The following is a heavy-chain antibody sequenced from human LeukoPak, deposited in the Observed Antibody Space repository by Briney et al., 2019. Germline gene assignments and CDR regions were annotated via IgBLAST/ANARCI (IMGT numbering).Heavy chain of an antibody. Sequence: PGGSLRLSCAASGFSLSDYYMSWVRQAPGKGLEWVSYISSSSSYTINADSVKGRFTVFRDNSKNTLYLQMNSLRAEDTAVYYCAKAWVRGVVSGMDVWGKGTTVTVSS. CDR3: AKAWVRGVVSGMDV. V-gene: IGHV3-11*06. D-gene: IGHD3-10*01. CDR2: ISSSSSYT. J-gene: IGHJ6*04. CDR1: GFSLSDYY.